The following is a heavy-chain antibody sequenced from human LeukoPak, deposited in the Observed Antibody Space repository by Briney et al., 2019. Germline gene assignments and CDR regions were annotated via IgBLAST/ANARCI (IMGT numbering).Heavy chain of an antibody. V-gene: IGHV3-66*01. D-gene: IGHD6-13*01. Sequence: GSLRLSCAASGFTVSNSYMSWVRQAPGKGLEWVSVIYAGGSTYYADSVKGRFTISRDNAKNTLYLQMNSLRAEDTAVYYCARDLGIAAAATDYWGQGTLVTVSS. CDR2: IYAGGST. J-gene: IGHJ4*02. CDR3: ARDLGIAAAATDY. CDR1: GFTVSNSY.